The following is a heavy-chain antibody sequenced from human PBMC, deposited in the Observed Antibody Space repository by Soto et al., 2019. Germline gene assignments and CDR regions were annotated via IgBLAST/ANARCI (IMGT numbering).Heavy chain of an antibody. CDR1: GGTFSSYT. CDR2: IIPILGIA. CDR3: APEPLYDIVTGPDYYYYYGMDV. J-gene: IGHJ6*02. D-gene: IGHD3-9*01. V-gene: IGHV1-69*02. Sequence: ASVKVSCKASGGTFSSYTISWVRQAPGQGLEWMGRIIPILGIANYAQKFQGRVTITADKSTSTAYMELSSLRSEDTAVYYCAPEPLYDIVTGPDYYYYYGMDVWCQGTTVTVSS.